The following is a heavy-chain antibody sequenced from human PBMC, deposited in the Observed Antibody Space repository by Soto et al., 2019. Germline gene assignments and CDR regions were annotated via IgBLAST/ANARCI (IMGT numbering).Heavy chain of an antibody. CDR2: ISGGGGSI. J-gene: IGHJ3*02. CDR1: GFTFRDYA. D-gene: IGHD2-15*01. Sequence: EVQLVESGGGLVQPGGSLRVSCIDSGFTFRDYAFNWVRQAPGKGLEWVSYISGGGGSIFYADSVKGRFTISRDDARNSVYLQMNTLRHEDTAVYHCVRDHRWAFDIWGQGTVVTVSS. V-gene: IGHV3-48*02. CDR3: VRDHRWAFDI.